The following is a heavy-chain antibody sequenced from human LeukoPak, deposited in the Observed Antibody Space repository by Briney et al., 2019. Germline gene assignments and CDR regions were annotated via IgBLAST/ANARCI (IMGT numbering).Heavy chain of an antibody. D-gene: IGHD6-13*01. Sequence: PSETLSLTCTVSGGSISSGSNYWGWIRQPPGKGLEWIGSIYYSGNSYYNPSLKSRVTISLDTSKNQFSLKLSSVTAADTAVYYCARRKLAAAIDYWGQGTLVTVSP. CDR3: ARRKLAAAIDY. V-gene: IGHV4-39*07. CDR1: GGSISSGSNY. J-gene: IGHJ4*02. CDR2: IYYSGNS.